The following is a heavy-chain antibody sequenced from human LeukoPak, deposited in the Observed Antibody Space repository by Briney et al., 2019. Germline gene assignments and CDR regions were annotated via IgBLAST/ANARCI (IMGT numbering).Heavy chain of an antibody. CDR2: INHSGST. V-gene: IGHV4-34*01. CDR3: ARGIARGYCSSTSCLYGVNWFDP. Sequence: SETLPLTCAVYGVSFSGYYWSWIRQPPGKGLEWIGEINHSGSTNYNPSLKSRVTISVDTSKNQFSLKLSSVTAADTAVYYCARGIARGYCSSTSCLYGVNWFDPWGQGTLVTVSS. J-gene: IGHJ5*02. D-gene: IGHD2-2*01. CDR1: GVSFSGYY.